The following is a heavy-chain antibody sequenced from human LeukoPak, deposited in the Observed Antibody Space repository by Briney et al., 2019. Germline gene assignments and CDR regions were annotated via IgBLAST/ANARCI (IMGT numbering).Heavy chain of an antibody. CDR1: GFTFSRYW. CDR2: IKQDGSEA. D-gene: IGHD3-22*01. CDR3: ARDKGDYDTSGSLFIF. Sequence: GGSLRLSCAASGFTFSRYWMSWVRQTPRKGLEWVANIKQDGSEAYYVDSMKGRFTISRDNARNSLYLQMNSLRAEDKAVYYCARDKGDYDTSGSLFIFGGQGTLVTVSS. J-gene: IGHJ4*02. V-gene: IGHV3-7*03.